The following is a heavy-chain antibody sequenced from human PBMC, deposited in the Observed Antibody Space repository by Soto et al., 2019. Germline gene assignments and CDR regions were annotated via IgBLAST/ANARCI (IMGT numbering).Heavy chain of an antibody. CDR3: ARETGYYYGSGSYYNGYYFDY. CDR1: GYTFISYG. D-gene: IGHD3-10*01. V-gene: IGHV1-18*01. CDR2: ISAYNGNT. J-gene: IGHJ4*02. Sequence: QVRLVQSGAEVKKPGASVKVSCKASGYTFISYGISWVRQAPGQGLEWMGWISAYNGNTNYAQKVQGRVTMTTDTSTNTAYMELRSLRSDDTAVYYCARETGYYYGSGSYYNGYYFDYWGQGTLVTVSS.